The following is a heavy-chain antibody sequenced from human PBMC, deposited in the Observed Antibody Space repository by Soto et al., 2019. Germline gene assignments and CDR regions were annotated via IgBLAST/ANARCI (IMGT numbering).Heavy chain of an antibody. CDR3: VRTSLVVAAATREDY. CDR2: INSVGSST. V-gene: IGHV3-74*01. CDR1: GFTFSSYW. Sequence: EVQLVESGGGLVQPGGSLRLSCAASGFTFSSYWMHWVRQAPGKGLVWVSRINSVGSSTSYADSVKGRFTISRDNAKNTLYLQMNSLRAEDTAVYYCVRTSLVVAAATREDYWGQGTLSPSPQ. J-gene: IGHJ4*02. D-gene: IGHD2-15*01.